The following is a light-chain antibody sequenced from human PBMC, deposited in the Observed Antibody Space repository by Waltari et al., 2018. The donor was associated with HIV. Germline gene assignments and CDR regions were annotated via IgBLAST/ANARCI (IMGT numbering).Light chain of an antibody. Sequence: DIRMTQSPSSLSASVGDRVTLTCRASQGISSYLAWYQEKPGEAPKLLIYGASTLQSWVPSRFSGSGSGTNFTLIISSLQPEDVATYYCQKYNSAPYTFGQGTKLEIK. CDR1: QGISSY. CDR2: GAS. V-gene: IGKV1-27*01. J-gene: IGKJ2*01. CDR3: QKYNSAPYT.